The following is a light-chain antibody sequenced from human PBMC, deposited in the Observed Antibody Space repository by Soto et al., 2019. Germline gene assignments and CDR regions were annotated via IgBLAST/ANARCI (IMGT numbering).Light chain of an antibody. CDR3: QQFNV. CDR2: DAS. V-gene: IGKV1-13*02. CDR1: QGIGSA. Sequence: AIQLTQSPSSLSASVGDRVTITCRASQGIGSALAWYQQKPGKAPKLLTYDASSLESGVPSRFSGSGSGTDFTLTISSLQPEDFATYYCQQFNVFGGGTKVDIK. J-gene: IGKJ4*01.